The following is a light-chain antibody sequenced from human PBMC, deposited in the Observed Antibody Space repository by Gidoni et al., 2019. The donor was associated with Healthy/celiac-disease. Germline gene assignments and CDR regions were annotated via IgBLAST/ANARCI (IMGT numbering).Light chain of an antibody. CDR2: DAS. Sequence: EIVLTQSPGTLSLSPGERATLSCRASQSISSYLAWYQQKPGQAPRLLIYDASNRATGIPARFSGSGSGTDFTLTISRLEPEDFALYYCQQRSNWPLTFGGGTKVEIK. CDR1: QSISSY. CDR3: QQRSNWPLT. J-gene: IGKJ4*01. V-gene: IGKV3-11*01.